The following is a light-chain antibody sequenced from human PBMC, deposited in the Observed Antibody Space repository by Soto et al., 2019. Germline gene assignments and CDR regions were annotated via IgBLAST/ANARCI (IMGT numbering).Light chain of an antibody. J-gene: IGKJ1*01. CDR3: QQGYSTPWT. Sequence: DIQMTQSPSTLSTSVVDRVTITCRASQSISNWLAWYQQKPAKAPKLLIYDASGLESGVPSRFSGSGSGTEFTLTISSLQPEDFATYYCQQGYSTPWTFGQGTKVDIK. V-gene: IGKV1-5*01. CDR2: DAS. CDR1: QSISNW.